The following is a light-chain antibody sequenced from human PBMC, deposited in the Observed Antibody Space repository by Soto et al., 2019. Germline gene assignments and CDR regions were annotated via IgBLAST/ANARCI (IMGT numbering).Light chain of an antibody. CDR1: SSDVGGYNS. J-gene: IGLJ1*01. Sequence: QSVLTQPPSASGSPGQSVAISCTGTSSDVGGYNSVSWYQQHPGKAPKLMIYDVSKRPSGVPDRFSGSKSGNTASLTVSGLQAEDEADYSCSSYPASSNYVFGTGTNVTVL. CDR2: DVS. CDR3: SSYPASSNYV. V-gene: IGLV2-8*01.